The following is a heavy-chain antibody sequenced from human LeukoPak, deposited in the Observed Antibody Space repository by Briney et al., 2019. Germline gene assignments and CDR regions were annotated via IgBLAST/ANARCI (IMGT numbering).Heavy chain of an antibody. Sequence: PSETLSLTCAVYGGSFSNYYWSWIRQPPGRGLEWIGEINDSGTINYNPSLMSRATISVDKSKNQFSLKLSSVTAADTAVYYCARRWNYGRNYYIDVWGKGATVSVSS. CDR2: INDSGTI. CDR1: GGSFSNYY. V-gene: IGHV4-34*01. CDR3: ARRWNYGRNYYIDV. J-gene: IGHJ6*03. D-gene: IGHD1-7*01.